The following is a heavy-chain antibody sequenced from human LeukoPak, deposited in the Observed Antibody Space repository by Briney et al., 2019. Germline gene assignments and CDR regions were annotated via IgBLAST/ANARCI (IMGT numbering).Heavy chain of an antibody. J-gene: IGHJ4*02. Sequence: GGSLRLSCAASGFTFSSYAMSWVRQAPGKGLEWVSAISGSGGSTYYADSVKGRFTNSRDNSKNTLYLQMNSLRAEDTAVYYCASRGSYYDPYYFDYWGQGTLVTVSS. V-gene: IGHV3-23*01. CDR2: ISGSGGST. CDR1: GFTFSSYA. D-gene: IGHD3-10*01. CDR3: ASRGSYYDPYYFDY.